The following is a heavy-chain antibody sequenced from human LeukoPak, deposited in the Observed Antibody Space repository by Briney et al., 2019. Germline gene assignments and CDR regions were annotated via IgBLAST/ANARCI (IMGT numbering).Heavy chain of an antibody. CDR2: ISGSGGST. CDR3: ARDFYYDFWNNLDAFDI. D-gene: IGHD3-3*01. V-gene: IGHV3-23*01. J-gene: IGHJ3*02. Sequence: PGGSLRLSCAASGFTFSSYAMSWVRQAPGKGLEWVSAISGSGGSTYYADSVKGRFTISRDNSKNTLYLQMNSLRAEDTAVYYCARDFYYDFWNNLDAFDIWGQGTMVTVSS. CDR1: GFTFSSYA.